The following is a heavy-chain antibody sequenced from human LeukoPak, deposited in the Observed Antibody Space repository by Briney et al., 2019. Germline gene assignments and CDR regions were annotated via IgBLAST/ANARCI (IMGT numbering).Heavy chain of an antibody. Sequence: GGSLRLSCAASGFTFSSYAMSWVRQAPGKGLEWVSAISGSGGSTYYADSVKGRFTISRDNSKNTLYLQMNSLRAEDTAVYYCATPPGSGSYNYYYYMDVWAKGPRSPSP. CDR1: GFTFSSYA. CDR3: ATPPGSGSYNYYYYMDV. J-gene: IGHJ6*03. CDR2: ISGSGGST. D-gene: IGHD1-26*01. V-gene: IGHV3-23*01.